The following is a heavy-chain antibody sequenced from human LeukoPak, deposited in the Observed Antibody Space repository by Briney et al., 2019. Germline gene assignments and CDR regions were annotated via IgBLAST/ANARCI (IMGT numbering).Heavy chain of an antibody. CDR3: AKDDCGVTSINWFDP. CDR2: ISESGAST. J-gene: IGHJ5*02. V-gene: IGHV3-23*01. D-gene: IGHD2-21*01. CDR1: GFTFSSYA. Sequence: GGSLRLSCEASGFTFSSYALTWVRQAPGKGLEWVSAISESGASTFYADSVKGRFTISRDNSKNTMYLQMNSLRAEDTAVYYCAKDDCGVTSINWFDPWGQGTLVTVS.